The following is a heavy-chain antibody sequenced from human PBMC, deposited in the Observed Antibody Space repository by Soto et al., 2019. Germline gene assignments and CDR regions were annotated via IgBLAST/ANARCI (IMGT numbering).Heavy chain of an antibody. J-gene: IGHJ6*02. Sequence: GGSLRLSCAASGFTFGTYAMHWVRQAPGKGLEYVSAISINGGSTYYADSVKGRFTISRDNSKNTLYLQMCSLRAEDMAVYYSARDRFPRSGWSARYCGMDVWGQGPTVTVAS. CDR2: ISINGGST. D-gene: IGHD6-19*01. CDR3: ARDRFPRSGWSARYCGMDV. CDR1: GFTFGTYA. V-gene: IGHV3-64*02.